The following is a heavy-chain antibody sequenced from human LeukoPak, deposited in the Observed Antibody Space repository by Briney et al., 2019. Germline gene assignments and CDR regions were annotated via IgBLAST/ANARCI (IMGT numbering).Heavy chain of an antibody. CDR2: ISGSGGST. J-gene: IGHJ4*02. CDR3: AKAASYGSGSYEFDY. CDR1: GFTFSSYA. V-gene: IGHV3-23*01. Sequence: GGSLRLSRAASGFTFSSYAMSWVRQAPGKGLEWVSAISGSGGSTYYADSVKGRFTISRDNSKNTLYLQMNSLRAEDTAVYYCAKAASYGSGSYEFDYWGQGTLVTVSS. D-gene: IGHD3-10*01.